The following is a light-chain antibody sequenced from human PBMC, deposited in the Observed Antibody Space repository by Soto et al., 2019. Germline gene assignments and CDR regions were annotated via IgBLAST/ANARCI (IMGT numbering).Light chain of an antibody. CDR1: QSVGGD. J-gene: IGKJ1*01. Sequence: EIVMTQSPVTLSVSPGERATLSCRASQSVGGDLAWYQQKPGQAPRLLIYRASTRATGIPARFSGSGSGTECTLTISSLQSEDFAIYYCQQFSNWPPLTFGQGTKVEIK. V-gene: IGKV3-15*01. CDR3: QQFSNWPPLT. CDR2: RAS.